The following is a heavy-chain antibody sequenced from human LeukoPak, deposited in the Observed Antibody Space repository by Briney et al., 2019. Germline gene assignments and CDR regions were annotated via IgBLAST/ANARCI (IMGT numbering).Heavy chain of an antibody. Sequence: PGGSLRLSCTASGFTFGDDGMSWFRQAPGKGLEWIGRIKSKGDGGTTDYAAPVKGRFTISRDDSKNTLYLQMNSLKTEDTAVYYCATLAATVTTDLEYWGQGTLVTVSS. V-gene: IGHV3-15*01. CDR1: GFTFGDDG. CDR3: ATLAATVTTDLEY. CDR2: IKSKGDGGTT. D-gene: IGHD4-17*01. J-gene: IGHJ4*02.